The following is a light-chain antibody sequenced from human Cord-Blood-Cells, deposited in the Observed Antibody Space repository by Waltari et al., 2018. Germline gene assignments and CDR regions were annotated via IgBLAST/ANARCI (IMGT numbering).Light chain of an antibody. V-gene: IGLV4-69*01. Sequence: QLVLTQSPSASASLAPSVKLTRTLSSGHSSYAIAWHQQQPEKGPRYLMKLNSDGSHSKGDGIPDRFSGSSSGAERYLTISSLQSEDEADYYCQTWGTGIQVFGGGTKLTVL. J-gene: IGLJ3*02. CDR2: LNSDGSH. CDR1: SGHSSYA. CDR3: QTWGTGIQV.